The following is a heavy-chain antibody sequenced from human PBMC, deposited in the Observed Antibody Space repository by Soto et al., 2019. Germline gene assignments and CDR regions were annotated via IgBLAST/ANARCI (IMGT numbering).Heavy chain of an antibody. CDR1: GFTFSSYD. CDR2: IGTAGDT. Sequence: GGSLRLSCAASGFTFSSYDMHWVRQATGKGLEWVSAIGTAGDTYYPDSVKGRFTISRDNAKNSLYLQMNSLRAEDTAVYYCARGVRYQLLHNWFDPWGQGTLVTVSS. D-gene: IGHD2-2*01. CDR3: ARGVRYQLLHNWFDP. V-gene: IGHV3-13*01. J-gene: IGHJ5*02.